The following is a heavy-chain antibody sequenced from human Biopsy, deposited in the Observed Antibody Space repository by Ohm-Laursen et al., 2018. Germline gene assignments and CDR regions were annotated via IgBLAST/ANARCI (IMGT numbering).Heavy chain of an antibody. V-gene: IGHV4-59*08. CDR2: ISYSRDT. J-gene: IGHJ3*02. CDR3: AKHGSGWTGDDAFHI. D-gene: IGHD6-19*01. CDR1: GGSISGSS. Sequence: SETLSLTCTVSGGSISGSSWSWIRQAPGKGLEWIGYISYSRDTNYNSSLKSRITISVDTSKNQFSLKLTSVTAADTAVYYCAKHGSGWTGDDAFHIWGQGTMVTVSS.